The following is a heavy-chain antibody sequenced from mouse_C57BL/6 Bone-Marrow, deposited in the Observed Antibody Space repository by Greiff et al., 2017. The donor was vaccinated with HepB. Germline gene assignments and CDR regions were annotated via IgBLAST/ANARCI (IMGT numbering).Heavy chain of an antibody. V-gene: IGHV1-52*01. CDR2: IDPSDSET. J-gene: IGHJ2*01. CDR3: ARSNYYGSSSNYFDY. CDR1: GYTFTSYW. D-gene: IGHD1-1*01. Sequence: QVQLQQPGAELVRPGSSVKLSCKASGYTFTSYWMLWVKQRPIQGLEWIGNIDPSDSETHYNQKFKDKATLTVDKSSSTAYMQLSSLTSEDSAVYYCARSNYYGSSSNYFDYWGQGTTLTVSS.